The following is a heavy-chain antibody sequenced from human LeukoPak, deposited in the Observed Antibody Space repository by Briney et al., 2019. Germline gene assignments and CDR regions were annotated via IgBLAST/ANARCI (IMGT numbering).Heavy chain of an antibody. J-gene: IGHJ5*02. V-gene: IGHV5-51*01. CDR1: GYDFSTKW. Sequence: GESLKISCKTSGYDFSTKWNGWVRQMPGKGLEWMGIIYPSDSITKYNPSFQGHVTISADTSINTAYLQWRSLKASDTAMYYCARLAPDYADYWFDPWGQGTLVTVSS. D-gene: IGHD4-17*01. CDR3: ARLAPDYADYWFDP. CDR2: IYPSDSIT.